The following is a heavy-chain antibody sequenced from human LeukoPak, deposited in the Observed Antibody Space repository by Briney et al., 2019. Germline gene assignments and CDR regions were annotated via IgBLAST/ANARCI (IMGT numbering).Heavy chain of an antibody. V-gene: IGHV3-21*01. Sequence: GGSPRLSCAASGFTFSSYSVNWVRQAPGKGLEWVSSISSSSSYIYYADSVKGRFIISRDNAKNSLYLQMNSLRAEDTAVYYCARDRPHPSIAARLNYWGQGTLVTVSS. CDR2: ISSSSSYI. CDR1: GFTFSSYS. D-gene: IGHD6-6*01. J-gene: IGHJ4*02. CDR3: ARDRPHPSIAARLNY.